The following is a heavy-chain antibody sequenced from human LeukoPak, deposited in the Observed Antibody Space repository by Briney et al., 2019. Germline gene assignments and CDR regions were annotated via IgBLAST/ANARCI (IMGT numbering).Heavy chain of an antibody. CDR2: IRGNGGGT. CDR1: GFTFRSYA. Sequence: GGSLRLSCAASGFTFRSYAMSWVRQAPGKGLEWVAVIRGNGGGTYYADSVKGRFTISRDNAKKSLYLQMNSLRAEDTAVYHCARDSRGAFDIWGQGTMVTVSS. J-gene: IGHJ3*02. D-gene: IGHD3-10*01. V-gene: IGHV3-23*01. CDR3: ARDSRGAFDI.